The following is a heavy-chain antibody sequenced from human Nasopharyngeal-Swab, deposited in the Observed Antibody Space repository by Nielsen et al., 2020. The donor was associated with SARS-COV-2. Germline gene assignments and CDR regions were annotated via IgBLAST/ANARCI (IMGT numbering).Heavy chain of an antibody. D-gene: IGHD4-23*01. V-gene: IGHV3-23*01. CDR3: AKDLTVISPSGMDV. Sequence: GGSLRLSGAASGSTFSSFAMSWVRQAPGKGLEWVSSINDIGGRTYYADSVKGWFTISRDNSKNTLYLQMNSLRAEDTALYFCAKDLTVISPSGMDVWGQGTTVTVSS. CDR1: GSTFSSFA. CDR2: INDIGGRT. J-gene: IGHJ6*02.